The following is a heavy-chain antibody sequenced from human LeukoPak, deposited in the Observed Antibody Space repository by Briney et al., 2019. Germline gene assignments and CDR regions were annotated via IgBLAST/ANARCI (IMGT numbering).Heavy chain of an antibody. V-gene: IGHV3-30-3*01. CDR3: ARDSRSWGNFDY. Sequence: GRSLRLSCAASGFTFSSYAMHWVRQAPGKGLEWVAVISYDGSNKYYADSVKGRFTISRDNSKNTLYLQMNSLRAEDTAVYYCARDSRSWGNFDYWGQGTLVTVSS. J-gene: IGHJ4*02. CDR2: ISYDGSNK. CDR1: GFTFSSYA. D-gene: IGHD6-13*01.